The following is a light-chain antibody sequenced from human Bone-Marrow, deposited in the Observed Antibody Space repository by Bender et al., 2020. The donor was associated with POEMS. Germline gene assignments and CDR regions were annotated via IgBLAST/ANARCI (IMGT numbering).Light chain of an antibody. J-gene: IGLJ1*01. Sequence: QSVLTQPPSASGTPGQRVTISCSGSNSNIGTNAVNWYQQFPGTAPKLLIYSDNQRPSGVPDRFSGSKSGTSASLAITGLQAEDEADYYCQSFDTSLTGHVFGTATKVTVL. CDR2: SDN. CDR3: QSFDTSLTGHV. CDR1: NSNIGTNA. V-gene: IGLV1-44*01.